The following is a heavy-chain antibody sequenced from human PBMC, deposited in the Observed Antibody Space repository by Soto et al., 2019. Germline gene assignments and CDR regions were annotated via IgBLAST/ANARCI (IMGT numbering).Heavy chain of an antibody. Sequence: PSETLSLTCTVSGGSISSYYWSWIRQTPGKGLQYIGYIYYSGSTYYNPSLKSRVTISVDTSKNQFSLKLSSVTAADTAVYYCARWWSGSRQGFDPWGRGTLVTVSS. CDR3: ARWWSGSRQGFDP. D-gene: IGHD3-3*01. CDR2: IYYSGST. J-gene: IGHJ5*02. CDR1: GGSISSYY. V-gene: IGHV4-59*12.